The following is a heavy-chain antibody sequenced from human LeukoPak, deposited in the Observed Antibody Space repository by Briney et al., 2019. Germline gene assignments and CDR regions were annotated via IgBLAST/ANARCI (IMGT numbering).Heavy chain of an antibody. CDR1: GFTFDDYA. Sequence: GGSLRLSCAASGFTFDDYAMHWVRQAPGKGLEWVSLIGGDGDSTYYADSVKGRFTVSRDNSKNSLFLQTKSLRTDDTALYYCVKEPHYYDRSGYFWGQGILVTVSS. J-gene: IGHJ4*02. V-gene: IGHV3-43*02. CDR2: IGGDGDST. D-gene: IGHD3-22*01. CDR3: VKEPHYYDRSGYF.